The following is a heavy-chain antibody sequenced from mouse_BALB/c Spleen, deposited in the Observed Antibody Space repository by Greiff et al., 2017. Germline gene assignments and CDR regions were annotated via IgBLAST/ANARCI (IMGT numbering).Heavy chain of an antibody. CDR3: ARQGGWDYFDY. CDR2: ISSGGSYT. CDR1: GFTFSSYG. V-gene: IGHV5-6*01. Sequence: VQLKESGGDLVKPGGSLKLSCAASGFTFSSYGMSWVRQTPDKRLEWVATISSGGSYTYYPDSVKGRFTISRDNAKNTLYLQMSSLKSEDTAMYYCARQGGWDYFDYWGQGTTLTVSS. J-gene: IGHJ2*01. D-gene: IGHD3-3*01.